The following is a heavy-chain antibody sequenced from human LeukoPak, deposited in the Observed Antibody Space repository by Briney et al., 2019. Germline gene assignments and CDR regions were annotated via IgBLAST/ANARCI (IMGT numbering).Heavy chain of an antibody. D-gene: IGHD3-22*01. CDR3: AYSSDYQQH. CDR2: INHSGST. Sequence: SETLSLTCVVYGGSFSGYYWSWIRQPPGKGLEWIGEINHSGSTDYNPSLKSRVTISVDTSKNHQFSLKLSSVTAADTAVYYCAYSSDYQQHWGRGTLVTVSS. CDR1: GGSFSGYY. J-gene: IGHJ1*01. V-gene: IGHV4-34*01.